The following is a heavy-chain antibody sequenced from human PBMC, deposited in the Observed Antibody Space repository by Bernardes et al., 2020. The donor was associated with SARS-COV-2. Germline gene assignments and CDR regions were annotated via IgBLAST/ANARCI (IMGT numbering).Heavy chain of an antibody. CDR3: AREVMVRISDTYRNDMDL. D-gene: IGHD3-10*01. CDR1: GYAFRSYG. V-gene: IGHV1-18*01. CDR2: ISGFNGDT. J-gene: IGHJ6*02. Sequence: ASVKVSCKAFGYAFRSYGISWARQAPGQGLEWMGWISGFNGDTSYIQKIQDRVTMTTDTSTSTAYMDLRDLRSDDTAVYYCAREVMVRISDTYRNDMDLWGQGTTVTVSS.